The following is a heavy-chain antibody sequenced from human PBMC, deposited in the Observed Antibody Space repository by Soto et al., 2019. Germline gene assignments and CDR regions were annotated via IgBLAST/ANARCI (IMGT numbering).Heavy chain of an antibody. V-gene: IGHV1-2*02. J-gene: IGHJ5*02. CDR1: GYTFTGYY. CDR3: ARCSSEGDWFDP. Sequence: QVQLVQSGAEVKKPGASVKVSCKASGYTFTGYYMHWVRQAPGQGLEWMGWINPNRGGTNYAQKFQGRVTMTRDTSISTAYMELSRLRSDDTAVYYCARCSSEGDWFDPWGQGTLVTVSS. CDR2: INPNRGGT. D-gene: IGHD6-19*01.